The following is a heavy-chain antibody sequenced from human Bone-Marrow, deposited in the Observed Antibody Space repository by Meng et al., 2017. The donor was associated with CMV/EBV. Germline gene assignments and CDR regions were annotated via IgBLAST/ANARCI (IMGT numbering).Heavy chain of an antibody. CDR3: ARGGLGHYYYGMDV. CDR2: LNPNTGGT. CDR1: GYTLTDYY. Sequence: VSCKASGYTLTDYYIHWARQAPGQGLEWMGWLNPNTGGTIYAQKFRGRVTMTRDTSINTAYIDLSGLRSDDTAIYYCARGGLGHYYYGMDVWGLGTTVTVSS. J-gene: IGHJ6*02. V-gene: IGHV1-2*02.